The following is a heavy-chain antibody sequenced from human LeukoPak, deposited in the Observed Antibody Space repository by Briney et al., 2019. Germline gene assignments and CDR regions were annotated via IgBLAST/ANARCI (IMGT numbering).Heavy chain of an antibody. CDR3: ARDSRGWGSYRRGSFDI. D-gene: IGHD3-16*02. V-gene: IGHV4-39*07. J-gene: IGHJ3*02. CDR2: IYYTGGT. CDR1: GGSITTSSYY. Sequence: ASETLSLTCSVSGGSITTSSYYWGWIRQPPEKGLEWIGSIYYTGGTYYSPSLKSRVTISVDTSKNQFSLKLSSVTAADTAVYYCARDSRGWGSYRRGSFDIWGQGTMVTVSS.